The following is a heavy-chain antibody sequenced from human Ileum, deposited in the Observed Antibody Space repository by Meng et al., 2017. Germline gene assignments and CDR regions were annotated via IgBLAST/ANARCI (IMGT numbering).Heavy chain of an antibody. CDR3: ARGVNAGVDY. V-gene: IGHV1-8*01. Sequence: QVPLVQSGAGVKTPGASVKVSCKASGYTFSSLHINWVRQATGQGPEWMGWMSPENGNTAYAQKFQGRVTMTRDTSVSTAYMELSGLTSDDSGAYYCARGVNAGVDYWGQGTLVTVSS. J-gene: IGHJ4*02. CDR2: MSPENGNT. CDR1: GYTFSSLH. D-gene: IGHD7-27*01.